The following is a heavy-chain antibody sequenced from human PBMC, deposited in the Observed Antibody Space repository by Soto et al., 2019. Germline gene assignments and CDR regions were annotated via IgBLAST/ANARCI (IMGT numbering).Heavy chain of an antibody. Sequence: WGSLRLSCAASGFTFISYAMIFVRHPPCRGLEWVSIISGNGGSTYYAASVKGRFTISRDNTKNTLYLQMDSLTAEDTAVYYCAKGSEFSNSYTLDFDFWGQGALVTVSS. V-gene: IGHV3-23*01. CDR1: GFTFISYA. D-gene: IGHD6-6*01. J-gene: IGHJ4*02. CDR3: AKGSEFSNSYTLDFDF. CDR2: ISGNGGST.